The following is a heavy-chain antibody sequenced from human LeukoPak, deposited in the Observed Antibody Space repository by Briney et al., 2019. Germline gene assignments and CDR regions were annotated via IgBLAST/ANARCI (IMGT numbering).Heavy chain of an antibody. V-gene: IGHV1-2*02. J-gene: IGHJ5*02. D-gene: IGHD6-19*01. CDR3: ARAPSIAVAGLLNWFDP. CDR2: INPNSGGT. Sequence: GASVKVSCKASGYTFTDYFMNWVRQAPGQGLEWMGWINPNSGGTNYAQKFQGRVTMTRDTSISTAYMELSRLRSDDTAVYYCARAPSIAVAGLLNWFDPWGQGTLVTVSS. CDR1: GYTFTDYF.